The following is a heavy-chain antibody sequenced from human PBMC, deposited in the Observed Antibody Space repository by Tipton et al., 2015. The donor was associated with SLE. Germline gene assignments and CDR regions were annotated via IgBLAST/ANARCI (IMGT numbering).Heavy chain of an antibody. J-gene: IGHJ6*03. D-gene: IGHD2-2*01. Sequence: QLVQSGAEVKKPGESLKISCKGSGYNFTNYWIGWVRQMPGKGLEWMGIIYPGDSDTTYSPSFQGQVTISADRSTSTAYLQWSSLKASDTAIYYCARHQYCNSANCYRNYHFYYMALWGEGTTVTVSS. V-gene: IGHV5-51*01. CDR1: GYNFTNYW. CDR2: IYPGDSDT. CDR3: ARHQYCNSANCYRNYHFYYMAL.